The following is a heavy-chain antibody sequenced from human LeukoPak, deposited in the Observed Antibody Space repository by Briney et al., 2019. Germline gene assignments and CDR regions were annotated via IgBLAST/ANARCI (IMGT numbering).Heavy chain of an antibody. CDR1: GFTFSSYA. CDR2: ISYDGSNK. D-gene: IGHD3-10*01. CDR3: ARVLWGTDTYDYGSGTDY. Sequence: GGSLRLSCAASGFTFSSYAMHWVRQAPGKGLEWVAVISYDGSNKYYADSVKGRFTISRDNSKNTLYLQMNSLRAEDTAVYYCARVLWGTDTYDYGSGTDYWGQGTLVTVSS. V-gene: IGHV3-30-3*01. J-gene: IGHJ4*02.